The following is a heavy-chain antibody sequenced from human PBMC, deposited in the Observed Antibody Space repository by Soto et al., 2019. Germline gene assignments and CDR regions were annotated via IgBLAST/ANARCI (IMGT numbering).Heavy chain of an antibody. CDR1: GGSIGSYY. J-gene: IGHJ4*02. D-gene: IGHD3-10*01. Sequence: QVLLQESGPGLVKPSETLSLTCIVSGGSIGSYYWNWIRQPPGKGLEWIGYIYSDGSTNYNPSLKSRVTLSVDTSKNQFSLRLSSVTAADTAVYYCARESGLWGQGTLVTVSS. CDR3: ARESGL. V-gene: IGHV4-59*01. CDR2: IYSDGST.